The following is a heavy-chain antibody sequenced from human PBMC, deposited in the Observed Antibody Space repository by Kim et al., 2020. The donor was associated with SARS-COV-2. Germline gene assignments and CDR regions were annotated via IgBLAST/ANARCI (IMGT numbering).Heavy chain of an antibody. Sequence: GGSLRLSCAASGLSFNTYSMNWVRQAPGKGLEWVSAISSLSDYIYYPDSMKGRFTISRDNAKNLVYLQINSLRADDTAVYFCAKDRVASATPGEFDFWG. V-gene: IGHV3-21*01. CDR3: AKDRVASATPGEFDF. CDR1: GLSFNTYS. J-gene: IGHJ4*01. D-gene: IGHD2-15*01. CDR2: ISSLSDYI.